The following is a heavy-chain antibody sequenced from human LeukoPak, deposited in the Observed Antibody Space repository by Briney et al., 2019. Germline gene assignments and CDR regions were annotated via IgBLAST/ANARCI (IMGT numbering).Heavy chain of an antibody. V-gene: IGHV4-59*11. D-gene: IGHD3-10*01. CDR2: IYYSGST. CDR3: ARSNYYASGNYCNDF. J-gene: IGHJ4*02. Sequence: SEALSLTCTVSGDSLSSHYWSWIRQPPGKGLEWIGYIYYSGSTNYNPSLKSRVTISVDTSKNQFSLTLTSVTAADTAVYYCARSNYYASGNYCNDFWGQGTLVTVSS. CDR1: GDSLSSHY.